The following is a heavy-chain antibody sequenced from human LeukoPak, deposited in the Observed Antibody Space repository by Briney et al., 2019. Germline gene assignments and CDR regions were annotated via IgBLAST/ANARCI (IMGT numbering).Heavy chain of an antibody. D-gene: IGHD3-10*01. CDR1: GFTFSSYA. CDR3: AKHYYGSGSYCGPFDY. Sequence: SGGSLRLSCAASGFTFSSYAMSWVRQAPGKGLEWVSAISGSGGSTYYADSVKGRFTISRDNSKNTLYLQMNSLRAEDTAVYYCAKHYYGSGSYCGPFDYWGQGTLVTVSS. V-gene: IGHV3-23*01. J-gene: IGHJ4*02. CDR2: ISGSGGST.